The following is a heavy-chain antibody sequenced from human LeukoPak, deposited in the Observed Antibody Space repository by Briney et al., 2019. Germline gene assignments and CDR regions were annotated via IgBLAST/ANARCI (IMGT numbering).Heavy chain of an antibody. Sequence: PGGSLRLSCAAPGFTVSSNYMSWVRQAPGKGLEWVSVIYSGGSTYYADSVKGRFTISRDNSKNTLYLQVNSLRSEDTAVYYCARYCSGGSCSADYYYMDVWGKGTTVTVSS. CDR3: ARYCSGGSCSADYYYMDV. D-gene: IGHD2-15*01. CDR2: IYSGGST. J-gene: IGHJ6*03. V-gene: IGHV3-53*05. CDR1: GFTVSSNY.